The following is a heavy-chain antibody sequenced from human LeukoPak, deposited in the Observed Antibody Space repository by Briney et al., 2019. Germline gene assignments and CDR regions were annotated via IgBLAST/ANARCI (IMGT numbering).Heavy chain of an antibody. CDR3: AKRSTDY. V-gene: IGHV3-48*03. CDR2: ISSSGSTI. Sequence: GGSLRLSCAASGFTFSSYEINWVRQAPGKGLEWVSYISSSGSTIKYADSVKGRFTISRDNSKNTLYLQMNSLRAEDTAVYYCAKRSTDYWGQGTLVTVSS. CDR1: GFTFSSYE. J-gene: IGHJ4*02.